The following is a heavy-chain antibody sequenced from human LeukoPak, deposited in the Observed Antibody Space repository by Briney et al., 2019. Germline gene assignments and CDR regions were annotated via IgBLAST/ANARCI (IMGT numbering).Heavy chain of an antibody. J-gene: IGHJ5*02. CDR2: ISSDGYTM. CDR3: ARRSGTYGAYGNWFDP. CDR1: GFTFSSYS. D-gene: IGHD4-17*01. V-gene: IGHV3-48*04. Sequence: PGGSLRLSCAASGFTFSSYSMNWVRQAPGKGLESVSYISSDGYTMYYADSVQGRFTISRDNAKNSLFLQMNTLRAEDTAFYYCARRSGTYGAYGNWFDPWGQGTLVTVSS.